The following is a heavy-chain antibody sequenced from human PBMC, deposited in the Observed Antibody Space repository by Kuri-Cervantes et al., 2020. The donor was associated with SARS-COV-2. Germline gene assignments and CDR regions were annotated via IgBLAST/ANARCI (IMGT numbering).Heavy chain of an antibody. CDR2: FSSDGNNL. CDR1: EFPFSSSP. D-gene: IGHD2-15*01. Sequence: GESLKISCTASEFPFSSSPIYWVRQAPGEGLQWLAIFSSDGNNLHYIDSVKGRFSISRDESNNVLYLQMDRLRGEDTAIYYCAKGEDIVSLLGHFDLWGQGTVVTISS. CDR3: AKGEDIVSLLGHFDL. J-gene: IGHJ4*01. V-gene: IGHV3-30*04.